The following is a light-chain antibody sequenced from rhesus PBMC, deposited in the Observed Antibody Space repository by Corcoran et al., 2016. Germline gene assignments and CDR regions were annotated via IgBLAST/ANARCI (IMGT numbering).Light chain of an antibody. CDR1: ENVNNY. CDR2: KAS. CDR3: QHGYGTPFT. J-gene: IGKJ3*01. Sequence: DIQMTQSPSSLSVSVGDRVTITCRASENVNNYLNWFQQKPGKAPKLLIYKASTLQSGVPSRFSGSGSGTDYTFTISSLQPEDVATYYWQHGYGTPFTFGPGTKLDIK. V-gene: IGKV1-74*01.